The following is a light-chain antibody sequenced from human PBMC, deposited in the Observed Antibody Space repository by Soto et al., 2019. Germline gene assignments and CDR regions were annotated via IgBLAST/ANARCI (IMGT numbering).Light chain of an antibody. J-gene: IGKJ1*01. Sequence: EVVMTQSPATLSVSPGDTATLSCRASQSVSSSLAWYQQKPGQPPRLLIYGSSTRATGVPARFNGSGSGTEFTLIICRLQSEDFAVYYCQQYYNWRPRFGQGTKVDIK. CDR2: GSS. V-gene: IGKV3-15*01. CDR3: QQYYNWRPR. CDR1: QSVSSS.